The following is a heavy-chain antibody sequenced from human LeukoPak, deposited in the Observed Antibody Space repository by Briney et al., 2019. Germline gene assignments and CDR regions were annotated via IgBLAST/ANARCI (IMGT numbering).Heavy chain of an antibody. V-gene: IGHV1-2*02. CDR3: ARDLVYYDSSGDAFDI. D-gene: IGHD3-22*01. Sequence: GASVKVSCKASGYTLTGYYMHWVRQAPGQGLEWMGWINPNSGGTNYAQKFQGRVTMTRDTSISTAYMELSRLRSDDTAVYYCARDLVYYDSSGDAFDIWGQGTMVTVSS. CDR1: GYTLTGYY. J-gene: IGHJ3*02. CDR2: INPNSGGT.